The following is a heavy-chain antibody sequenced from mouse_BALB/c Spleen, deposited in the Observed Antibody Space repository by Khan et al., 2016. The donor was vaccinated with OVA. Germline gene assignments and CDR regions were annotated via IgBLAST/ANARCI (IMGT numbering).Heavy chain of an antibody. V-gene: IGHV2-2*02. D-gene: IGHD2-4*01. J-gene: IGHJ3*01. CDR1: GFSLTSYG. CDR2: IWSGGST. Sequence: QVQLKQSGPGLVQPSQSLSITCTVSGFSLTSYGIYRVRQSPGKGLVWLGVIWSGGSTDYDAAFISRLSISKDNSKSQVFFKMNSLQGNDTAIYYCARSYDYEEGLVYWGQGTLVTVSA. CDR3: ARSYDYEEGLVY.